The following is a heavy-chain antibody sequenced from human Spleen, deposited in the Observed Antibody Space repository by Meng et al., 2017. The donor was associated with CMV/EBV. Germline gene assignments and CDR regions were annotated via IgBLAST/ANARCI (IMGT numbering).Heavy chain of an antibody. D-gene: IGHD5-18*01. Sequence: TVSAGSISSVDYYWSWIRQPPGKGLEWIGYIYYSGSTYYNPSLKSRVTISVDTSKNQFSLKLSSVTAADTAVYYCARVSGYSYGFDYWGQGTLVTVSS. J-gene: IGHJ4*02. V-gene: IGHV4-30-4*08. CDR1: AGSISSVDYY. CDR2: IYYSGST. CDR3: ARVSGYSYGFDY.